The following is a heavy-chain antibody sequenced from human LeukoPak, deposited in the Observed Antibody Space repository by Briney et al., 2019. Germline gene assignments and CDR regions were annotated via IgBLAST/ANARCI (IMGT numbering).Heavy chain of an antibody. J-gene: IGHJ6*03. CDR3: ARHIGGGIEDMDV. CDR2: IYVTGT. CDR1: GGSIGTYY. V-gene: IGHV4-59*08. Sequence: SETLSLTCTVSGGSIGTYYWSWVRQSPGTGLEWIGYIYVTGTRYNPYLQSRVTISVDRYRNQFFLKMTSVTAADTAVYYCARHIGGGIEDMDVWGRGTKVTVSS. D-gene: IGHD3-16*02.